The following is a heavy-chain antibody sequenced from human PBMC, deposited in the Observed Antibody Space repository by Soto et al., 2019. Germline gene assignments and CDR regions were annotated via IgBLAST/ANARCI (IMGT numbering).Heavy chain of an antibody. J-gene: IGHJ6*02. CDR3: ARVPRAEFDEGYYYYYGMDV. D-gene: IGHD3-10*01. CDR1: GGSISSYY. CDR2: IYYSGST. V-gene: IGHV4-59*01. Sequence: QVQLQESGPGLVKPSETLSLTCTVSGGSISSYYWSWIRQPPGKGLEWIGYIYYSGSTNYNPSLKSRVTISVDTSKNQFSLKLSSVTAADTAVYYCARVPRAEFDEGYYYYYGMDVWGQGTTVTVSS.